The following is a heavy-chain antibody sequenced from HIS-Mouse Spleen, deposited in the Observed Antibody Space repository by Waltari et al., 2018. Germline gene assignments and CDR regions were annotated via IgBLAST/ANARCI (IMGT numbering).Heavy chain of an antibody. CDR3: AREIPYSSSWYDWYFDL. CDR1: GGSISSSSYY. CDR2: ISYSGCT. J-gene: IGHJ2*01. Sequence: QLQLQESGPGLVKPSETLSLTCTVPGGSISSSSYYWGWIRQPPGKRLEWIGSISYSGCTYYNPSLKSRVTISVDTSKNQFSLKLSSVTAADTAVYYCAREIPYSSSWYDWYFDLWGRGTLVTVSS. D-gene: IGHD6-13*01. V-gene: IGHV4-39*07.